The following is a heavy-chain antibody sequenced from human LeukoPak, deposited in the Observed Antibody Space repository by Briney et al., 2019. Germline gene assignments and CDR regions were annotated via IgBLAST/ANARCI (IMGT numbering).Heavy chain of an antibody. D-gene: IGHD6-6*01. Sequence: ASVKVSCKASGYTFTSYGISWVRQAPGQGLEWMGWINPNSGGTNYAQKFQGRVTMTRDTSISTAYMELSRLRSDDTAVYYCASLYSSSSDYFDYWGQGTLVTVSS. CDR2: INPNSGGT. V-gene: IGHV1-2*02. J-gene: IGHJ4*02. CDR3: ASLYSSSSDYFDY. CDR1: GYTFTSYG.